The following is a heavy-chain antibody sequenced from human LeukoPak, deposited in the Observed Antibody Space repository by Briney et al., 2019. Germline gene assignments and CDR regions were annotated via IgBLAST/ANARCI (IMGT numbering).Heavy chain of an antibody. Sequence: ASVKVSCKASGYTFTSYYMHWVRQAPGQGLEWMGIINPSGGSTSYAQKFQGRVTMTRDMSTSTVYMELSSLRSDDTAVYYCARTGLVGYGDYDPWYFDYWGQGTLVTVSS. CDR2: INPSGGST. D-gene: IGHD4-17*01. CDR1: GYTFTSYY. CDR3: ARTGLVGYGDYDPWYFDY. V-gene: IGHV1-46*01. J-gene: IGHJ4*02.